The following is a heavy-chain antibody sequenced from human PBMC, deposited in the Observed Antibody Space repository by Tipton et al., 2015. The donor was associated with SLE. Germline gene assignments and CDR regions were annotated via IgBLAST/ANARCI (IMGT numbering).Heavy chain of an antibody. Sequence: VQLVQSGAEVTKPGASVKVSCTASGYTFSNYDINWVRQATGQGLEWMGWMNPDTGSTAYAEKFRGRVTLTRNTSVTTAYMELSSLRSEDTAVYFCARGDGRALDGLDFWGQGTLVTVSS. CDR3: ARGDGRALDGLDF. CDR2: MNPDTGST. J-gene: IGHJ4*02. D-gene: IGHD1-26*01. V-gene: IGHV1-8*01. CDR1: GYTFSNYD.